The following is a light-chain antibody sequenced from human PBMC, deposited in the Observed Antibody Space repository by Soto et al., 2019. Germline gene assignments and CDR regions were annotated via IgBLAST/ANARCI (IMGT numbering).Light chain of an antibody. Sequence: QSALTQPASVAGAPGQSITISCTGTSSDVGTTYNYVSWYQHHPGKAPKLIIYEVSNRPSGVSDRFSGSKSGNTASLTISGLQAEDEADYYCNSYTTTTTYVFGTGTKVTVL. CDR2: EVS. V-gene: IGLV2-14*01. J-gene: IGLJ1*01. CDR1: SSDVGTTYNY. CDR3: NSYTTTTTYV.